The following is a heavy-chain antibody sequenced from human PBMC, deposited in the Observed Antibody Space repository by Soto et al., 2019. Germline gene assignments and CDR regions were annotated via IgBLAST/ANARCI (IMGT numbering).Heavy chain of an antibody. D-gene: IGHD3-22*01. Sequence: SETLSLTCTVSGNSISSGDYYWSWVRQSPGKGLDWIGYIYYSGSAYYNPSLKSRPTISVDTSRNQFSLELTSVTAADTAVYYCARLYYYDTSGYLSFDYWGQGTLVT. J-gene: IGHJ4*02. CDR2: IYYSGSA. CDR3: ARLYYYDTSGYLSFDY. V-gene: IGHV4-30-4*01. CDR1: GNSISSGDYY.